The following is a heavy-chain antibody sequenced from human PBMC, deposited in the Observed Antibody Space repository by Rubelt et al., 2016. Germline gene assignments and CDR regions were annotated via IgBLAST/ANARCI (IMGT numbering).Heavy chain of an antibody. D-gene: IGHD6-13*01. V-gene: IGHV2-26*01. CDR2: IFSNDET. Sequence: GKALEWLAHIFSNDETSYSTTMKSRLSISKDTSKSQVVLTMTNMDPVDTATYYCERNSVAAAGQPFDYWGQGTLVTVSS. CDR3: ERNSVAAAGQPFDY. J-gene: IGHJ4*02.